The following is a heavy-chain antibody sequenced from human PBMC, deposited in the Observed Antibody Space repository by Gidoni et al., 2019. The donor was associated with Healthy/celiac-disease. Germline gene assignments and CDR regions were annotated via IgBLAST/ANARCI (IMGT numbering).Heavy chain of an antibody. Sequence: EVQLVESGGGLVQPGGSLRLSCAASGFTFSSYWMSWVRQAPGKGLEWVANIKQDGSEKYYVDSVKGRFTISRDNAKNSLYLQMNSLRAEDTAVYYCARDRTYYDFWSGYYGAFDIWGQGTMVTVSS. J-gene: IGHJ3*02. CDR2: IKQDGSEK. CDR1: GFTFSSYW. CDR3: ARDRTYYDFWSGYYGAFDI. D-gene: IGHD3-3*01. V-gene: IGHV3-7*01.